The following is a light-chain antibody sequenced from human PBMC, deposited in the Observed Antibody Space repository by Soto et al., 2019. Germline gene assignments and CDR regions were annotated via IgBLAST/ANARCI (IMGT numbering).Light chain of an antibody. V-gene: IGKV3-20*01. CDR1: QSVGNF. CDR3: QQYGSSPPIT. CDR2: GAS. Sequence: EIVLTQSPGTLSLSPGERATLSCRASQSVGNFLAWYQQTPGQAPRLLIYGASSRATGIPDRFSGSGSGTDFTLTISRLEPEDFAVYYCQQYGSSPPITFGQGTRLEIK. J-gene: IGKJ5*01.